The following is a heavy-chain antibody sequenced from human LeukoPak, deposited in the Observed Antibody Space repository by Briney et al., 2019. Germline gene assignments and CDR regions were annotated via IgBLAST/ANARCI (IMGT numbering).Heavy chain of an antibody. V-gene: IGHV4-30-4*01. J-gene: IGHJ3*02. Sequence: SQTLSLTCTVSGGSISSGDYYWSWIRQPPGKGLEWIGYIFYSGSTYYNPSLKSRVTISVDTSKNQFSLKLSSVTAADTAVYYCATSPPGDAFDIWGQGTMVTVSS. CDR3: ATSPPGDAFDI. CDR2: IFYSGST. CDR1: GGSISSGDYY.